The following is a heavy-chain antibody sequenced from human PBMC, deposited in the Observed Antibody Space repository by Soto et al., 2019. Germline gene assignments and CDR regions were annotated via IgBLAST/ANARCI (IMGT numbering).Heavy chain of an antibody. D-gene: IGHD6-13*01. CDR3: AFGIAGRPPFY. J-gene: IGHJ4*02. CDR2: ISSSSSYI. CDR1: GFTFSSYS. Sequence: GGSLRLSCAASGFTFSSYSMNWVRQAPGKGLEWVSSISSSSSYIYYADSVKGRFTISRDNAKNSLYLQMNSLRAEDTAVYYCAFGIAGRPPFYWGQGTLVSVSS. V-gene: IGHV3-21*01.